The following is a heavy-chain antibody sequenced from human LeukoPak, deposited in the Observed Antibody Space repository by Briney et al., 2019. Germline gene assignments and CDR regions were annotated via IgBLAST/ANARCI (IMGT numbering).Heavy chain of an antibody. CDR3: ARDRIREFDY. Sequence: SETLSLTCTVSGGSVSSSSYYWSWIRQPPGKGLEWNGYIDYSGSTNYNPSLKSRVTISVETSKNHFSLKLRYVTAADTAVYYCARDRIREFDYWGQGALVTVSS. J-gene: IGHJ4*02. CDR2: IDYSGST. CDR1: GGSVSSSSYY. D-gene: IGHD3-10*01. V-gene: IGHV4-61*03.